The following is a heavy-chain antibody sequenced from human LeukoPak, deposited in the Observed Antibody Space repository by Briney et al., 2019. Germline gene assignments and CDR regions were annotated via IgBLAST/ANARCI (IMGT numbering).Heavy chain of an antibody. J-gene: IGHJ4*02. CDR3: AKEGINAFDY. CDR1: GFTFSTYA. Sequence: PGGSLRLSCAASGFTFSTYALSWVRQAPGKGLEWVSVISGSGGSIYYADSVKGRFTVSRDNSKNTLYLQMNSLRAEDTAGYYCAKEGINAFDYWGQGTLVTVSS. D-gene: IGHD2-15*01. CDR2: ISGSGGSI. V-gene: IGHV3-23*01.